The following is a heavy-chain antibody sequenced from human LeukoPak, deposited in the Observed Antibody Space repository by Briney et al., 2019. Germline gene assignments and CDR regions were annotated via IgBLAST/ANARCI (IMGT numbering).Heavy chain of an antibody. D-gene: IGHD1-20*01. CDR3: TTNWNDVLNS. J-gene: IGHJ4*02. CDR2: IRTKPNNYAT. CDR1: GFAFSGSA. Sequence: PGGSLKLSCAASGFAFSGSAMQWVRQASGKGLEWVGRIRTKPNNYATAYAASVEGRFTISRDDSRNTAYLQMNTLKTEDTAVYYCTTNWNDVLNSWGQGTLVTVSS. V-gene: IGHV3-73*01.